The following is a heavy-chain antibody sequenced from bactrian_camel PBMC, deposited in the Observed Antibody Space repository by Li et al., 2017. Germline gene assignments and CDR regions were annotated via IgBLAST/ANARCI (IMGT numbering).Heavy chain of an antibody. V-gene: IGHV3S53*01. D-gene: IGHD2*01. CDR3: AASTFLRPSGCPTEFRY. J-gene: IGHJ4*01. CDR1: GSPSISGC. Sequence: HVQLVESGGGSVQPGGSLRLSCAASGSPSISGCMGWFRQAPGQERERVATITRGGSTSYGDTVKGGFTISKDYGKNTLYLQMNNLQPDDTATYYCAASTFLRPSGCPTEFRYWGQGTQVTVS. CDR2: ITRGGST.